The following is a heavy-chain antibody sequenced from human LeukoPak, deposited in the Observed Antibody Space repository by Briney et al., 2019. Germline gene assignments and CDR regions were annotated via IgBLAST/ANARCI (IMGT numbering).Heavy chain of an antibody. V-gene: IGHV4-59*01. J-gene: IGHJ3*02. CDR3: ARGMLFRAFDI. CDR1: GVSISSYY. CDR2: IYYSGST. Sequence: SETLSLTCTVSGVSISSYYWSWVRQPPGKGLEWLGYIYYSGSTNYNPSLKSRVTISVDTSKNQFSLKLSSVTAADTAVYYCARGMLFRAFDIWGQGTMVTVSS. D-gene: IGHD2-21*01.